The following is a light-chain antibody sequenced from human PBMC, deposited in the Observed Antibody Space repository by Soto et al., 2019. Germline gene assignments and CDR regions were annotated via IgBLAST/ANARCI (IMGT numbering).Light chain of an antibody. J-gene: IGKJ4*01. CDR1: QSVSSSY. V-gene: IGKV3-20*01. CDR3: QQYGSSPLT. Sequence: EIVLTQSPGTLSLSPGERATLSCRASQSVSSSYLAWYQQKPGQAPRLLIYDASSRATGIPDRFSGSGSGTDFTLTISRLQPEDCAVYYCQQYGSSPLTFGGGTKGEIK. CDR2: DAS.